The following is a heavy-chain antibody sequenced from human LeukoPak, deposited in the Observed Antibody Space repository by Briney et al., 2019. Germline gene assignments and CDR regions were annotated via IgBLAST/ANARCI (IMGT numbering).Heavy chain of an antibody. V-gene: IGHV3-21*01. CDR1: GFTFSSYS. D-gene: IGHD6-19*01. J-gene: IGHJ3*02. CDR3: ARDRAYSSGWHSDAFDI. CDR2: ISSSSSYI. Sequence: GGSLRLSCAASGFTFSSYSMNWVRQAPGKGLEWVSSISSSSSYIYYADSVKGRFTVSRDNAKNSLYLQMNSLRAEDTAVYYCARDRAYSSGWHSDAFDIWGQGTMVPSLQ.